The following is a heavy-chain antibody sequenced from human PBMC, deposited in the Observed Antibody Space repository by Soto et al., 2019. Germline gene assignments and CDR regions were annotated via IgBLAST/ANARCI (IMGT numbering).Heavy chain of an antibody. Sequence: QVQLVQSGAEVKKPGSSVKVSCKASGGTFSSYTISWVRQAPGQGLEWVGRIIPILGIANYAQKFQGRVTTTADKSTSTAYMELSSLRSEDTAVYYCARELAAFDIWGQGTMVTVSS. CDR1: GGTFSSYT. J-gene: IGHJ3*02. CDR3: ARELAAFDI. CDR2: IIPILGIA. V-gene: IGHV1-69*08. D-gene: IGHD3-3*02.